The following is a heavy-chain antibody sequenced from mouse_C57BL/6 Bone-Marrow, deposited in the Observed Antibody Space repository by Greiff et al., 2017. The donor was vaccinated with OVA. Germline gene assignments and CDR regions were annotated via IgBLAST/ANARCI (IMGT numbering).Heavy chain of an antibody. V-gene: IGHV14-4*01. Sequence: VQLQQSGAELVRPGASVKLSCTASGFNINDDYMHWVKQRPEQGLEWIGWIDPENGDTEYATKFQGKATITADTSSNTAYLQLSSLTSEDTDVYYCTTSCYYGSSYWYFDVWGTGTTVTVSS. D-gene: IGHD1-1*01. CDR2: IDPENGDT. CDR3: TTSCYYGSSYWYFDV. J-gene: IGHJ1*03. CDR1: GFNINDDY.